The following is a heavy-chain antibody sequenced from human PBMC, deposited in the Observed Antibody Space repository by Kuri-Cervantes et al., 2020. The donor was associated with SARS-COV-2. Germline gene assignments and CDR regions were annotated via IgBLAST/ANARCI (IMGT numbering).Heavy chain of an antibody. CDR3: ARGTLGADC. CDR2: ILYNGNT. V-gene: IGHV4-39*07. D-gene: IGHD3-16*01. Sequence: SETLSLTCTVSRGSIDRSPYYWGWIRQPPGKGLEWIGSILYNGNTHYKASLNSRVTISVDTSKNQFSLRLSSVTAADTAVYYCARGTLGADCWGQGTLVTVSS. J-gene: IGHJ4*02. CDR1: RGSIDRSPYY.